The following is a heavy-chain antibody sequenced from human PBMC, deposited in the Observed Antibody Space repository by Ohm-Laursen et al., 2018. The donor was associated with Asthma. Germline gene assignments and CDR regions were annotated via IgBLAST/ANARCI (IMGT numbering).Heavy chain of an antibody. CDR2: INPNSGGT. V-gene: IGHV1-2*06. D-gene: IGHD3-22*01. Sequence: ASVKVSCKASGYTFTGYYMHWVRQAPGQGLEWMGRINPNSGGTNYAQKFQGRVTMTRDTSISTAYIELSRLRSDDTAVYYCARDQSNYYDSSGYYVGAFDIWGQGTMVTVSS. CDR1: GYTFTGYY. CDR3: ARDQSNYYDSSGYYVGAFDI. J-gene: IGHJ3*02.